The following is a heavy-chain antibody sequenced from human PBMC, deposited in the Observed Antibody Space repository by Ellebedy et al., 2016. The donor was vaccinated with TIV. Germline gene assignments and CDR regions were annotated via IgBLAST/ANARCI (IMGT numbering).Heavy chain of an antibody. CDR2: INHSGST. J-gene: IGHJ5*02. CDR3: ARRTGTTNRHHFVWFDP. V-gene: IGHV4-34*01. Sequence: SETLSLXXAVYGGSFSGYYWSWIRQPPGKGLEWIGEINHSGSTNYNPSLKSRVTISVDTSKNQFSLKLSSVTAADTAVYYCARRTGTTNRHHFVWFDPWGQGTLVTVSS. D-gene: IGHD1-1*01. CDR1: GGSFSGYY.